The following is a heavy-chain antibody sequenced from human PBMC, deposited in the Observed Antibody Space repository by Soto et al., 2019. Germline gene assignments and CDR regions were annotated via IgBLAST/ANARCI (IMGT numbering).Heavy chain of an antibody. J-gene: IGHJ6*02. V-gene: IGHV1-69*01. CDR1: GGTFSSYA. CDR3: AGGGAAAYYCYGMDV. CDR2: IIPIFGTA. D-gene: IGHD3-10*01. Sequence: QVQLVQSGAEVKKPGSSVKVSCKASGGTFSSYAISWVRQAPGQGLEWMGGIIPIFGTANYAQKFQGRGTITADESTRLADTGRSSMRSEEAAVCWGAGGGAAAYYCYGMDVWGQGTTVTVSS.